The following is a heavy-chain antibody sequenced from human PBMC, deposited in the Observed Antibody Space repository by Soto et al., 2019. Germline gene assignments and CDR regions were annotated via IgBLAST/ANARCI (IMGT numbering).Heavy chain of an antibody. D-gene: IGHD4-4*01. V-gene: IGHV1-58*01. Sequence: GASVKVSCKASGFTFTSSAVQWVRQARGQRLEWIGWIVVGSGNTNYAQKFQERVTITRDTSASTAYMELSSLRSEDTAVYYCARDLPTTGVDYWGQGTLVTVS. J-gene: IGHJ4*02. CDR2: IVVGSGNT. CDR1: GFTFTSSA. CDR3: ARDLPTTGVDY.